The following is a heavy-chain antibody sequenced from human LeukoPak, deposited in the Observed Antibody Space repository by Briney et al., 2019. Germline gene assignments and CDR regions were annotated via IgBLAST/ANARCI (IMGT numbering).Heavy chain of an antibody. J-gene: IGHJ4*02. CDR1: GFTFSSYD. Sequence: GGSLRLSCAASGFTFSSYDMHWVRQATGKGLEWVSAIGTAGDTYYPGSVKGRFTISRENAKNSLYLQMNSLRAGDTAVYYCAKEGDIRTLAYFDYWGQGTLVTVSS. V-gene: IGHV3-13*01. D-gene: IGHD5-12*01. CDR3: AKEGDIRTLAYFDY. CDR2: IGTAGDT.